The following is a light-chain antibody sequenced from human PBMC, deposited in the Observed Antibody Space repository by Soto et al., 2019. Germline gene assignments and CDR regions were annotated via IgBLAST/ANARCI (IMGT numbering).Light chain of an antibody. CDR2: GAS. CDR3: QQYGSSPSWT. J-gene: IGKJ1*01. Sequence: EIVLTQSPGTLSLSPGERATLSCRASQSVSSSYLAWYQQKPGQAPRLLIYGASSRATGIPDRFSGSGSGTDCTITISRLETEDFAVYYCQQYGSSPSWTFGQGTKVEIK. CDR1: QSVSSSY. V-gene: IGKV3-20*01.